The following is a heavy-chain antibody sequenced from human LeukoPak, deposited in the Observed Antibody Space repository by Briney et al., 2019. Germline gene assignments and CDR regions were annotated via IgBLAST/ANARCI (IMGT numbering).Heavy chain of an antibody. D-gene: IGHD6-13*01. CDR1: VFAFCRYW. J-gene: IGHJ4*02. V-gene: IGHV3-74*01. Sequence: PRGSPRLSCVAPVFAFCRYWMYSVRQAPGKGLEWISRIDLDGGGTDYADSVKGRFTVSRDNAKNSLYLQMNSLRSDDTAVYYCPRLGGSSPVDHWGQGTLVTVSS. CDR3: PRLGGSSPVDH. CDR2: IDLDGGGT.